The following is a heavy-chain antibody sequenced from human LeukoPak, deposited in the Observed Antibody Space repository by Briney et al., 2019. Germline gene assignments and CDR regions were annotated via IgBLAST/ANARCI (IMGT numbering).Heavy chain of an antibody. CDR2: IIPIFGTA. V-gene: IGHV1-69*06. CDR1: GGTFSSYA. CDR3: ARVIYYGSGTKGAFDI. Sequence: GASVKVSCKASGGTFSSYAISWVRQAPGQGLEWMGGIIPIFGTANYAQKFQGRVTITADKSTSTAYMELRSLRSDDTAVYYCARVIYYGSGTKGAFDIWGQGTMVTVSS. J-gene: IGHJ3*02. D-gene: IGHD3-10*01.